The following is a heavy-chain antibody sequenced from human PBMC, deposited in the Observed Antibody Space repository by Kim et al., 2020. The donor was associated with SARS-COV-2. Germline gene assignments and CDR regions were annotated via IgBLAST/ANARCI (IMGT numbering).Heavy chain of an antibody. CDR3: AREGHGYNFIVG. V-gene: IGHV3-48*02. Sequence: YYAASVKGRFTISRDNAKNSLYLQINSLRDEDTAVYYCAREGHGYNFIVGWGQGTLVTVSS. J-gene: IGHJ4*02. D-gene: IGHD5-12*01.